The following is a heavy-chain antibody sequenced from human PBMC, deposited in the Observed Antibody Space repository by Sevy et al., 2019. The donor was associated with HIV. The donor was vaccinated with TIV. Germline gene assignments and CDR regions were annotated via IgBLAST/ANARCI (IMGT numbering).Heavy chain of an antibody. J-gene: IGHJ6*02. CDR1: GDSISSYY. V-gene: IGHV4-59*01. D-gene: IGHD6-6*01. CDR3: ARSIAAPRGMDV. CDR2: IFYNGIT. Sequence: SETLSLTRTVSGDSISSYYWSWIRQPPGKGLEWIGYIFYNGITNYNPSLKSRVTISVDTSKNQFSLKLSSVTASDTAVYYCARSIAAPRGMDVWGQGTTVTVSS.